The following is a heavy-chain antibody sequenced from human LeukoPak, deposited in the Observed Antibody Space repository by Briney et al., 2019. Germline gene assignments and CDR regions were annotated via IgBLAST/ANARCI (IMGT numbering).Heavy chain of an antibody. CDR2: IIPIFGTA. CDR1: GGTFSSYA. D-gene: IGHD1-26*01. CDR3: ARGATRVVWVDY. V-gene: IGHV1-69*06. Sequence: ASVKVSCKASGGTFSSYAISWVRQAPGQGLEWMGGIIPIFGTANYAQKFQGRVTITADKSTSTAYMELSSLRAEDTALYYCARGATRVVWVDYWGQGTLVTVSS. J-gene: IGHJ4*02.